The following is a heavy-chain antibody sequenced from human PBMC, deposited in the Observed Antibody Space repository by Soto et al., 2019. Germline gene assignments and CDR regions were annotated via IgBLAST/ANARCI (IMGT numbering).Heavy chain of an antibody. D-gene: IGHD6-13*01. V-gene: IGHV4-61*01. CDR3: ASLPPPVYSSDWYMDY. Sequence: QVQLQESGPGLVKPSETLSLTCTVSGGSVNSGHYYWTWIRQPPGKGLECIGFIYYNGSTNYNPSLKSRVTISVDTSKNQFSLKLTSVTDADTAVYYCASLPPPVYSSDWYMDYWGQGTLVTVSS. CDR2: IYYNGST. CDR1: GGSVNSGHYY. J-gene: IGHJ4*02.